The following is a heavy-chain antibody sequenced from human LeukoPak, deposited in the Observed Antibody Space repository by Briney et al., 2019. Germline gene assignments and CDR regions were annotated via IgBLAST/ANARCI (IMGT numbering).Heavy chain of an antibody. CDR1: GGSISSGGYS. J-gene: IGHJ5*02. CDR2: IYHSGST. CDR3: ARDYGGKGWFDP. D-gene: IGHD4-23*01. V-gene: IGHV4-30-2*01. Sequence: PSQTLSLTCAVSGGSISSGGYSWSWIRQPPGKGLEWIGYIYHSGSTYYNPSLKSRVTISVDRSKNQFSLKLSSVTAADTAVYYCARDYGGKGWFDPWSRGTLVTVSS.